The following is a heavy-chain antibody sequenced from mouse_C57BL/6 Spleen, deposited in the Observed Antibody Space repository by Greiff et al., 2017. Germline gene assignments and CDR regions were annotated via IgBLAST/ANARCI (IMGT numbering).Heavy chain of an antibody. J-gene: IGHJ4*01. CDR1: GFTFSSYT. V-gene: IGHV5-9*01. CDR3: ARLNYGSSCGYAMDY. Sequence: EVKLVESGGGLVKPGGSLKLSCAASGFTFSSYTMSWVRQTPEKRLEWVATISGGGGNTYYPDSVKGRFPISRDNAKNTLYLQMSRLRSEDTALYYCARLNYGSSCGYAMDYWGQGTSGTVSS. D-gene: IGHD1-1*01. CDR2: ISGGGGNT.